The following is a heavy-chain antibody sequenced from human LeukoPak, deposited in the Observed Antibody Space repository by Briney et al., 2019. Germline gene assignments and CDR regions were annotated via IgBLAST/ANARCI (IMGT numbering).Heavy chain of an antibody. D-gene: IGHD6-19*01. CDR1: GGSISSYY. CDR2: IYYSGST. CDR3: ARTEGYSSGWYLID. Sequence: PSETLSLTCTVSGGSISSYYWSWIRQPPGKGLEWIGYIYYSGSTNYNPSLKSRVTISVDTSKNQFSLKLSSVTAADTAVYYCARTEGYSSGWYLIDWGQGTLVTVSS. J-gene: IGHJ4*02. V-gene: IGHV4-59*01.